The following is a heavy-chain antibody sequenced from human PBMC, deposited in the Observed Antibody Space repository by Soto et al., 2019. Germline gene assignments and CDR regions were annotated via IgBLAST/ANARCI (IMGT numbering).Heavy chain of an antibody. V-gene: IGHV3-30*18. CDR2: ISFDGSDK. J-gene: IGHJ4*02. CDR3: AKDAYCSSASCYYSDS. Sequence: GGSLRLSCAASGFTFSSYGMHWVRQAPGKGLEWVAVISFDGSDKYYADSVKGRFTISRDNSKNTLYLQMNSLRAEDTAVDYGAKDAYCSSASCYYSDSWGQGTLVTVSS. CDR1: GFTFSSYG. D-gene: IGHD2-2*01.